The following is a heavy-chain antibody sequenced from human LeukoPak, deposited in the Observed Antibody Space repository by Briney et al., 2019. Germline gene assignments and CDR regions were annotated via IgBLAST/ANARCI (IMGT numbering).Heavy chain of an antibody. CDR3: TRVTSWRTGFDY. Sequence: PGGSLRLSCAASGFSFEAYGMYWVRQAPGKGLEWVSGITWNSDDMAYADSVKGRFTISRDNAKICLYLQMNSLTVEDTALYYCTRVTSWRTGFDYWGQGTLVTVSS. CDR2: ITWNSDDM. J-gene: IGHJ4*02. D-gene: IGHD1-1*01. V-gene: IGHV3-9*01. CDR1: GFSFEAYG.